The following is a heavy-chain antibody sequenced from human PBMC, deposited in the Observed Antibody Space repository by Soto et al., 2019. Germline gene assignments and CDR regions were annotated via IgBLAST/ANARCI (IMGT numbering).Heavy chain of an antibody. CDR2: MFSDGTT. CDR1: GLTVSNIY. J-gene: IGHJ4*02. Sequence: DVHLVEAGGGLIQPGGSLRLSCVVSGLTVSNIYMSWVRQTPGKGPEWVSIMFSDGTTHYGDSVKGRFIVSRDNSKNTLYLQMNSLRVEDTAVYYCARVASSSVDYWGQGTVVTVSS. CDR3: ARVASSSVDY. D-gene: IGHD3-22*01. V-gene: IGHV3-53*01.